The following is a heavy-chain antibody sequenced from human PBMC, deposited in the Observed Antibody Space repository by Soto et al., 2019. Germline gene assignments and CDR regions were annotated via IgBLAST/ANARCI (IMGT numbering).Heavy chain of an antibody. CDR1: GFTFSSYS. V-gene: IGHV3-21*05. CDR3: ASCYGDYEFPCEY. J-gene: IGHJ4*02. Sequence: PGGSLRLSCAASGFTFSSYSMNWVRQAPGKGLEWVSYISSTSNIAFYVDSVEGRFTTSRDNAKNSLYLQMNSLRDEDTAVYYCASCYGDYEFPCEYWGQGTLVTVSS. D-gene: IGHD4-17*01. CDR2: ISSTSNIA.